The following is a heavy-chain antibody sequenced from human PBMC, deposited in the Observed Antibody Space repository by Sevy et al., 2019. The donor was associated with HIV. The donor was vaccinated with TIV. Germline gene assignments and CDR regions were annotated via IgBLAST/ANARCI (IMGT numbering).Heavy chain of an antibody. CDR1: GGSISSGDYS. J-gene: IGHJ6*02. CDR3: AREPIHDFWRGHPGVLDV. Sequence: SETLSLTCTVSGGSISSGDYSWSWIRPPPGKGLEWIAYIDYSGNPYYNPSLQSQFTISVDPSKGQFYLEVSSVPAADTAVYYGAREPIHDFWRGHPGVLDVWGQGTTVTVSS. CDR2: IDYSGNP. V-gene: IGHV4-30-4*01. D-gene: IGHD3-3*01.